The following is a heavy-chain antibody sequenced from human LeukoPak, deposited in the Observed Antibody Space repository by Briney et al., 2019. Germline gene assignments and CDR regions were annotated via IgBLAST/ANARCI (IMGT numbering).Heavy chain of an antibody. V-gene: IGHV4-34*01. CDR1: GVSFSAYY. CDR3: ASHQWLGLAHSDY. CDR2: INHSGSA. J-gene: IGHJ4*02. D-gene: IGHD6-19*01. Sequence: SETLSLTCAVYGVSFSAYYWSWIRQPPGKGLEWIGGINHSGSANYNPSLKSRVTISVDTSKNQFSLKLSSVTGADTAVYYCASHQWLGLAHSDYWGQGTLVTVSS.